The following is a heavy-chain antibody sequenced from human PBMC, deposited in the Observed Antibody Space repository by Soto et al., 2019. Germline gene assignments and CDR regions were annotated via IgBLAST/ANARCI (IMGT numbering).Heavy chain of an antibody. CDR2: IDTSGHST. CDR1: GFVFTNFW. J-gene: IGHJ4*02. CDR3: AKGSWYFDL. D-gene: IGHD6-13*01. V-gene: IGHV3-74*01. Sequence: GGSLRLSCEASGFVFTNFWMHWVRQVPGKGLVWVARIDTSGHSTDYAESVKGRFTISRDNAKNTVSLQMNSLRVEDTGVYYCAKGSWYFDLWSQGSQVTVSS.